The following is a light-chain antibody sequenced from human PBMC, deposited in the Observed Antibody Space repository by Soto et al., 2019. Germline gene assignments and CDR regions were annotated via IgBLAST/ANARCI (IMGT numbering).Light chain of an antibody. CDR1: NNL. Sequence: QSALTQPGSVSGSPGQSITISCTGTNNLVSWYQQHPGKAPKVVVYEGTKRPSGVSNRFSGSNSGGTASLTISGLQAKDEASYFCCAYVGARSYVFGPGTKVTVL. J-gene: IGLJ1*01. CDR2: EGT. CDR3: CAYVGARSYV. V-gene: IGLV2-23*01.